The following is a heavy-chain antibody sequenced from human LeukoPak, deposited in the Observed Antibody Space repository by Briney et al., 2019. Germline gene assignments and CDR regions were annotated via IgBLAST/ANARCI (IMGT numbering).Heavy chain of an antibody. J-gene: IGHJ4*02. CDR1: GGSISSSNW. CDR2: IYHSGST. Sequence: SETPSLTCDVSGGSISSSNWWSWVRQPPGKGLEWIGEIYHSGSTNYNPSLKSRVTISVDKSKNQFSLKLSSVTAADTAVYYCARDLGSGWYRGYFDYWGQGTLVTVSS. V-gene: IGHV4-4*02. CDR3: ARDLGSGWYRGYFDY. D-gene: IGHD6-19*01.